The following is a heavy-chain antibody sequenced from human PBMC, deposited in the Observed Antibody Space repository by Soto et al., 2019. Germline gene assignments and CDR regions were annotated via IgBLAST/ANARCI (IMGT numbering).Heavy chain of an antibody. J-gene: IGHJ6*02. CDR3: ARDGYHYVMDL. CDR1: GFPFSGYW. CDR2: TNQDGSGK. V-gene: IGHV3-7*04. Sequence: EAQLVESGGGLVQPGGSLRLSCAASGFPFSGYWMSWVRQAPGKGLEWVANTNQDGSGKYYMDSVKGRFTISRDNTENSLYLQMNSLGDGDTGVYYCARDGYHYVMDLWGQGTTVTVSS.